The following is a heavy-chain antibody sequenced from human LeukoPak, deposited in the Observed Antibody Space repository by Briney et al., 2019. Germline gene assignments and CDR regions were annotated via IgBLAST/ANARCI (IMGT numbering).Heavy chain of an antibody. J-gene: IGHJ4*02. Sequence: PGGSLRLSCVASGFTLSSYAMSWVRRAPGKGLEWVSVIYSGGSTFYADSVRGRFTISRDSSKNTLYLQMNSLRAEDTAVYYCTRAPANGDDYWGQGTLVTVSS. CDR1: GFTLSSYA. CDR3: TRAPANGDDY. CDR2: IYSGGST. D-gene: IGHD1-1*01. V-gene: IGHV3-53*01.